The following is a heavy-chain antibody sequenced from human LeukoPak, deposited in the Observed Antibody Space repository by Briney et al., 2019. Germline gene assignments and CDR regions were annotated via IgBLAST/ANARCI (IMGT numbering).Heavy chain of an antibody. J-gene: IGHJ4*02. Sequence: GGSLRLSCAASGFSFNDYSMNWVRQAPGKGLEGVSYISSSGGTIIYADSGKGRFTISRDNANNLLFLEMNSLRDEDTAVYYCARDKRQKSGPKKYFDYWGQGTLVTVSS. D-gene: IGHD3-10*01. V-gene: IGHV3-48*02. CDR3: ARDKRQKSGPKKYFDY. CDR1: GFSFNDYS. CDR2: ISSSGGTI.